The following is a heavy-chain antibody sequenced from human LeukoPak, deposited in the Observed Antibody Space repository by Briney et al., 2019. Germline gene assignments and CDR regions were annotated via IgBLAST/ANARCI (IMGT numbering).Heavy chain of an antibody. CDR1: GLAFRNYA. V-gene: IGHV3-23*01. J-gene: IGHJ3*01. CDR2: IRSSGGDI. Sequence: GGSLRLSCVASGLAFRNYAMTWVRQAPGKGLEWVSVIRSSGGDIRYADSVKGRFTISRDNSVNTLYLQMNSLRAEDTAVYYCGKDPNGDYIGAFDFWGQGTMVTVSS. CDR3: GKDPNGDYIGAFDF. D-gene: IGHD4-17*01.